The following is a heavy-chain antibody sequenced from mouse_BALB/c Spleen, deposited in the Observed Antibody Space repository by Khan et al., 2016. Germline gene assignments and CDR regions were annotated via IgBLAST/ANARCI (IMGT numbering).Heavy chain of an antibody. CDR3: AGYYGHFFDY. CDR2: ISYSGRT. CDR1: GDSITSGY. J-gene: IGHJ2*01. V-gene: IGHV3-8*02. Sequence: EVKMQESGPSLVKPSQTLSLTCSVTGDSITSGYWNWIRKFPGNKLEYMGYISYSGRTYYNPSLKSRISITRDTSKSQYYLQLNSVTTEDTATYYCAGYYGHFFDYWGQGTTLTVSS. D-gene: IGHD1-1*02.